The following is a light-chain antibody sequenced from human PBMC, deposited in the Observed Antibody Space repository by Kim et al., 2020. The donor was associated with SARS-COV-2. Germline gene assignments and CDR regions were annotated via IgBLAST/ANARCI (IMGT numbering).Light chain of an antibody. J-gene: IGKJ1*01. Sequence: ATINCKSSQTVSNSSNSQNYLAWYQQKPGHSPKLLISWASTRESGVPDRFSGSGSATDFTLTISGLQAEDVAVYYCQQYYTTPQTFGQGTKVDIK. CDR2: WAS. CDR3: QQYYTTPQT. CDR1: QTVSNSSNSQNY. V-gene: IGKV4-1*01.